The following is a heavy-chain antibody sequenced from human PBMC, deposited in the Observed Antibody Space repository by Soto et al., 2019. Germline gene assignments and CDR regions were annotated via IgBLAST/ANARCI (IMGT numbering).Heavy chain of an antibody. V-gene: IGHV1-8*01. CDR1: GYTFSNYD. D-gene: IGHD3-10*01. CDR3: AKVSRKGSAIDLDY. Sequence: QVQLVQSGAELKKPGASVKVSCKASGYTFSNYDMNWVRQATGQGPEWIGWVNPNNGATGYAQKFEGRVPLTAAIPTTTAYLELTSRRSEDTGIYYCAKVSRKGSAIDLDYWGQGTLISVSS. CDR2: VNPNNGAT. J-gene: IGHJ4*02.